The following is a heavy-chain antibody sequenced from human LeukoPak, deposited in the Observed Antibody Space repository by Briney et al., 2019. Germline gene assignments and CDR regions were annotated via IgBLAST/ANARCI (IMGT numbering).Heavy chain of an antibody. D-gene: IGHD5-24*01. CDR1: GDSLTSHF. Sequence: PSETLSLTCNVSGDSLTSHFWSWIRQTPGKGLEWIGYVFRSGTTNYSPSLKSRVTISLDTSKKQFYLRLASVTAADTAVYYCARRMATVTDAFDIWGRGTMVSVSS. CDR2: VFRSGTT. CDR3: ARRMATVTDAFDI. V-gene: IGHV4-4*08. J-gene: IGHJ3*02.